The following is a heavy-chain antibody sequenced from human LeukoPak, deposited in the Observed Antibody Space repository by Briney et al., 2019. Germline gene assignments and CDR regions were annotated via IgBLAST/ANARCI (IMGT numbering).Heavy chain of an antibody. D-gene: IGHD2-2*01. J-gene: IGHJ4*02. CDR1: GYSISSTYY. Sequence: SETLSLTCAVSGYSISSTYYWGWIRQPPGKGLEWIGSIHHSGSSDYNPSLKRRVTISADTSKNQLSLKLRFVSAADTAVYYCARLGYCSSTSCYFEKWGQGTLVTVSS. V-gene: IGHV4-38-2*01. CDR2: IHHSGSS. CDR3: ARLGYCSSTSCYFEK.